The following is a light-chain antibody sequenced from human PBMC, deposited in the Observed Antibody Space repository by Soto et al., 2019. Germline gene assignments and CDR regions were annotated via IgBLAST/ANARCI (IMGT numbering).Light chain of an antibody. J-gene: IGKJ2*01. CDR1: QTIGRW. Sequence: DIQMTLSPSTLSASAGDRVTITCRASQTIGRWLAWYQQKPGKAPKLLIYDASTLDSGFPSKFSGSGSGTEFTLTITSLQPVDFATYYCQQYNTYPYTFGQGTKLEIK. CDR2: DAS. V-gene: IGKV1-5*01. CDR3: QQYNTYPYT.